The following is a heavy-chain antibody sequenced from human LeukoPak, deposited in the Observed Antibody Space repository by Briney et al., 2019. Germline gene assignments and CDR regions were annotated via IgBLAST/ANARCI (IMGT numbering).Heavy chain of an antibody. V-gene: IGHV3-13*01. CDR3: VREARGYHYTYFDY. CDR2: IASGFQT. D-gene: IGHD5-18*01. CDR1: GFTLGSHD. Sequence: GGSLRLSCTASGFTLGSHDMHWVRQTTGEGREWVAAIASGFQTFYAGSVKGRFTVSREDAKNSLYLQMNSLRAGDTAVYYCVREARGYHYTYFDYWGQGTLVTVSS. J-gene: IGHJ4*02.